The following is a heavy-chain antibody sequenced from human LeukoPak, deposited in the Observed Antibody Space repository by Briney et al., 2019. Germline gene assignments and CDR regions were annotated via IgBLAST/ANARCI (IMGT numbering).Heavy chain of an antibody. J-gene: IGHJ4*02. CDR1: GFTFSSYV. CDR3: AKYLSATNFFDY. Sequence: GGSLRPSCAASGFTFSSYVMSWVRQAPGKGLEWISTINSRGDGTYYADSVKGRFTISRDNSKNTLNLQMNSLRAEDTAIYYCAKYLSATNFFDYWGQGTLVTVSS. D-gene: IGHD6-25*01. V-gene: IGHV3-23*01. CDR2: INSRGDGT.